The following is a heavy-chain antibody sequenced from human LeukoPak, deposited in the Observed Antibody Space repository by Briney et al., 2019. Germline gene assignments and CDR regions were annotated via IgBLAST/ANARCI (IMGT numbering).Heavy chain of an antibody. CDR1: GFTFSSYA. Sequence: QSGGSLRLSCAASGFTFSSYAMSWVRQAPGKGPEWVSAISGSGGSTYYADSVKGRFTISRDNSKNTLYLQMNSLRAEDTAVYYCAKDNGYSYGPTGYWGQGTLVTVSS. CDR2: ISGSGGST. J-gene: IGHJ4*02. D-gene: IGHD5-18*01. V-gene: IGHV3-23*01. CDR3: AKDNGYSYGPTGY.